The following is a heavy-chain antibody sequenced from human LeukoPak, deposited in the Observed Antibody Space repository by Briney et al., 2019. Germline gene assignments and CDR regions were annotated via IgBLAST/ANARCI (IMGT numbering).Heavy chain of an antibody. CDR2: IYYSGST. D-gene: IGHD1/OR15-1a*01. CDR3: ARDRTYGEHDY. Sequence: PSETLSLTCTVSGGSISSYYWSWIRQPPGKGLEWIGYIYYSGSTNYNPSLKSRVTISVDTSKNQFSLKLSSVTAADTAVYYCARDRTYGEHDYWGQGTPVTVSS. CDR1: GGSISSYY. V-gene: IGHV4-59*01. J-gene: IGHJ4*02.